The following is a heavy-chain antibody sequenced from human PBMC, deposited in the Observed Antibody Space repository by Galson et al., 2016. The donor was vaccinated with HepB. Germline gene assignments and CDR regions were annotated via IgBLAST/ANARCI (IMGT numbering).Heavy chain of an antibody. CDR1: GFTFGDYA. D-gene: IGHD3-10*01. V-gene: IGHV3-9*01. J-gene: IGHJ6*02. CDR3: AKAPMGHFYAMDV. CDR2: ITWKSDHI. Sequence: SLRLSCAASGFTFGDYAMHWVRQAPGKGLEWVSGITWKSDHIAYADSVRGRFAISRDNAKNSLHLQMNSLTTEDTAFYYCAKAPMGHFYAMDVWGQGTT.